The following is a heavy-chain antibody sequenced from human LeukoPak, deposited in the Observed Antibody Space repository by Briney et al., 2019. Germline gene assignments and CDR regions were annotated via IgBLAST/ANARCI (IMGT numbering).Heavy chain of an antibody. J-gene: IGHJ6*03. V-gene: IGHV3-21*01. Sequence: PGGSQRLSCAASGFTFSSYSMNWVRQAPGKGLEWVSSISSSSSYIYYADSVKGRFTISRDNAKNSLYLQMNSLRAEGTAVYYCARVVPYYYYMDVWGKGTTVTVSS. D-gene: IGHD2-21*01. CDR2: ISSSSSYI. CDR1: GFTFSSYS. CDR3: ARVVPYYYYMDV.